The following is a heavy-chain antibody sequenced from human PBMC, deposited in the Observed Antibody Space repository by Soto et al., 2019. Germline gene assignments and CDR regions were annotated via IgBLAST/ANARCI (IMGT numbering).Heavy chain of an antibody. Sequence: QVQLQESGPGLVKPSGTLSLTCAVSSGSISSSNWWSWVRQPPGKGLEWIGEIYHSGSTNYNPSLKSRVTISVDKSKNQFSLKLSSVTAADTAVYYCARDGYCSGGSYYSDAFDIWGQGTMVTVSS. V-gene: IGHV4-4*02. CDR3: ARDGYCSGGSYYSDAFDI. CDR1: SGSISSSNW. D-gene: IGHD2-15*01. CDR2: IYHSGST. J-gene: IGHJ3*02.